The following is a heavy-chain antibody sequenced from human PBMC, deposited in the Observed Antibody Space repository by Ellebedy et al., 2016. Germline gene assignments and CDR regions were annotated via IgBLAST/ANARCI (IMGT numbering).Heavy chain of an antibody. J-gene: IGHJ3*02. CDR3: ARDYDFWTPYSDAFDI. CDR1: GFTFSSYS. Sequence: GGSLRLSXAASGFTFSSYSMNWVRQAPGKGLEWVSSISSSSSYIYYADSVKGRFTISRDNAKNSLYLQMNSLRAEDTAVYYCARDYDFWTPYSDAFDIWGQGTMVTVSS. D-gene: IGHD3-3*01. V-gene: IGHV3-21*01. CDR2: ISSSSSYI.